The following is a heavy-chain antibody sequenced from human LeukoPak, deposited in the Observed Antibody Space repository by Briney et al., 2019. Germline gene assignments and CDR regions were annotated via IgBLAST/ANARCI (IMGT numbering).Heavy chain of an antibody. CDR1: GDTFSGYY. CDR3: ARDSITLLRGFDF. V-gene: IGHV1-2*02. CDR2: INANSGGT. J-gene: IGHJ4*02. D-gene: IGHD3-10*01. Sequence: ASVKVSCKSSGDTFSGYYLHWVRQAPGQGLEWMGWINANSGGTNYAQKFQGRVTMTRDTSISSVHMELSGLRPDDTAVYYCARDSITLLRGFDFWGQGTLVTVSS.